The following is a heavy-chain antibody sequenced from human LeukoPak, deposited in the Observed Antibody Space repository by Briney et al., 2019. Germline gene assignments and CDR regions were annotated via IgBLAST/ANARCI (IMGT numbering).Heavy chain of an antibody. CDR3: ARDPPYCGGDCYSDY. D-gene: IGHD2-21*02. CDR2: IKQDGSEK. J-gene: IGHJ4*02. V-gene: IGHV3-7*03. CDR1: GFTFSSYW. Sequence: GGSLRLSCAASGFTFSSYWMSWVRQAPGKGLEWVANIKQDGSEKYYVDSVKGRFTISRDNAKNSLYLQMNSLRAEDTAVYYCARDPPYCGGDCYSDYWGQGTLVTVSS.